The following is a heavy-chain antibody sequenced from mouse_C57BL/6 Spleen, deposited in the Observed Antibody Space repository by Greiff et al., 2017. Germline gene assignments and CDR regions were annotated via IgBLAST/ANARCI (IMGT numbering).Heavy chain of an antibody. V-gene: IGHV1-82*01. Sequence: QVQLQQSGPELVKPGASVKISCKASGYAFSSSWMNWVKQRPGKGLEWIGRIYPGDGDTNYNGKFKGKATLTADKSSSTGYMQLSSLTSEDSAVYFCARKGAMDYWGQGTSVTVSS. CDR2: IYPGDGDT. CDR1: GYAFSSSW. J-gene: IGHJ4*01. D-gene: IGHD3-3*01. CDR3: ARKGAMDY.